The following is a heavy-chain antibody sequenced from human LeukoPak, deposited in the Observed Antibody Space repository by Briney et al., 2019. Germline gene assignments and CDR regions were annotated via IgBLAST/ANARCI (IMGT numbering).Heavy chain of an antibody. J-gene: IGHJ4*02. V-gene: IGHV3-74*01. CDR3: AREGYTSFDF. D-gene: IGHD5-24*01. Sequence: PGGSLRLSCAASGFTFSSYWMHWVRQAPGKGLVWVSRIKSDESSTTYADSVKGRFTISRDNAKNTLYLQMNSLRAEDTAVYYCAREGYTSFDFWGQGTLVTVSS. CDR2: IKSDESST. CDR1: GFTFSSYW.